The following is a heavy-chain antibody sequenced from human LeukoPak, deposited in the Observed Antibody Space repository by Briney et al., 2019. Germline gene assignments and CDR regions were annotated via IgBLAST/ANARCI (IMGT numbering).Heavy chain of an antibody. CDR3: ARDHFSGMQICPGDY. D-gene: IGHD3-3*02. V-gene: IGHV1-2*02. Sequence: ASVKVSCKASGYTFTGYHIHWVRQAPGQGLEWVGWIDPNSGATNYAQKFQGRVTMTRDTSISTVYMELSRLKSDDTAVYYCARDHFSGMQICPGDYWGQGTLVTVSS. CDR1: GYTFTGYH. CDR2: IDPNSGAT. J-gene: IGHJ4*02.